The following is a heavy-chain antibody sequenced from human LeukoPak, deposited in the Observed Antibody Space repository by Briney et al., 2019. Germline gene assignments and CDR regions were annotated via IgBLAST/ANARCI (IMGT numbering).Heavy chain of an antibody. CDR2: IRYDGSNK. J-gene: IGHJ5*02. D-gene: IGHD2-2*01. CDR1: GFTLSIYG. Sequence: GGSLTLSCGASGFTLSIYGMLGVRHAPGKGLEWVAFIRYDGSNKFYADSVKGRFTIARDNSKNTLYMQMNSLRAADAAVYYCAKDEVPAERWGNWFDTGGQGTLATVSS. CDR3: AKDEVPAERWGNWFDT. V-gene: IGHV3-30*02.